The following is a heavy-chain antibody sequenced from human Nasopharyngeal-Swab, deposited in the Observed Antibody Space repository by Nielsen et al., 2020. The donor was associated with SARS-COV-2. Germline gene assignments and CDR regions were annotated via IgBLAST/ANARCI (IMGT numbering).Heavy chain of an antibody. CDR3: ASPGPHSSGYTTPPNAFDI. J-gene: IGHJ3*02. CDR1: GYTFTSYG. D-gene: IGHD3-22*01. Sequence: VKVSCKASGYTFTSYGISWVRQAPGQGLEWMGWISAYNGNTNYAQKLQGRVTMTTDTSTSTAYMELRSLRSDDTAVYYCASPGPHSSGYTTPPNAFDIWGQGTMATVSS. V-gene: IGHV1-18*01. CDR2: ISAYNGNT.